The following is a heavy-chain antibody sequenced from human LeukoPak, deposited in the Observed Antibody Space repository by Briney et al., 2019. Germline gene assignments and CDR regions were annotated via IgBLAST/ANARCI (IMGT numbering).Heavy chain of an antibody. CDR2: ISISSNYI. CDR1: GFTFSRYS. V-gene: IGHV3-21*04. J-gene: IGHJ4*02. CDR3: ARDTYGSVSPFDY. Sequence: GGSLRLSCAASGFTFSRYSMNWVRQAPGKGLEWVSSISISSNYIYYADSVKGRFTISRDNAKNSLYLQMNSLRAEDTALYYCARDTYGSVSPFDYWGQGTLVTVSS. D-gene: IGHD3-10*01.